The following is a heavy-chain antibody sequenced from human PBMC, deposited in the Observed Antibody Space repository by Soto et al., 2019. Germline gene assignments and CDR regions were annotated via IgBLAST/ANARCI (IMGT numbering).Heavy chain of an antibody. CDR1: GFIFSNYV. CDR2: MSYDGTTK. J-gene: IGHJ4*02. Sequence: QVQLVESGGGVVQPGRSLRLSCAASGFIFSNYVMYWVRQAPGTGLEWVAFMSYDGTTKSYADSVKGRFTISRDNSQNTLYLQINSLRPEDTGVYYCAREVLWSRYFDYWGQGTLVTVSS. CDR3: AREVLWSRYFDY. D-gene: IGHD3-10*01. V-gene: IGHV3-30-3*01.